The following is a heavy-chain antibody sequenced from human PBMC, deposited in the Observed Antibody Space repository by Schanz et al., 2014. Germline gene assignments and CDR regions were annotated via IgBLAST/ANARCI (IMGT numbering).Heavy chain of an antibody. Sequence: EVQLVESGGGLVKPGGSLRLSCGVSGFTASSHSMNWVRQAPGKGLEWVSSISSRSSHIYYADSVKGRFTVSRDNAKNSVYLQMNGLRVEDTAVYYCLAPDYGMDVWGQGTTVTVSS. V-gene: IGHV3-21*02. CDR2: ISSRSSHI. CDR3: LAPDYGMDV. CDR1: GFTASSHS. J-gene: IGHJ6*02.